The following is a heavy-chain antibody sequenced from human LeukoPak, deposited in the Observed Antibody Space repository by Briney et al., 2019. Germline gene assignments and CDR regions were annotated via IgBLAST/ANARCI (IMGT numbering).Heavy chain of an antibody. CDR1: GFTFSVYG. V-gene: IGHV3-48*04. Sequence: PGGSLRLSCAASGFTFSVYGMHWVRQGPGKGLEWVSYISSSGSTIYYADSVKGRFTISRDNAKNSLYLQMNSLRAEDTAVYYCARAVPAAISAFDIWGQGTMVTVSS. CDR3: ARAVPAAISAFDI. D-gene: IGHD2-2*02. CDR2: ISSSGSTI. J-gene: IGHJ3*02.